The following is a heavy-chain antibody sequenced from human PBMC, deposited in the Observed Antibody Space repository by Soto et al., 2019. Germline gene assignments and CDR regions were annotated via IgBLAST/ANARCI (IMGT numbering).Heavy chain of an antibody. D-gene: IGHD4-17*01. Sequence: PGGSLRLSCAASGFTFSSYSMNWVRQAPGKGLEWVSSISSSSSYIYYADSVKGRFTISRDNAKNSLYLQMNSLRAEDTAVYYCASSGDYVGTNWFDPWGQGTLVTVSS. V-gene: IGHV3-21*01. CDR1: GFTFSSYS. CDR3: ASSGDYVGTNWFDP. CDR2: ISSSSSYI. J-gene: IGHJ5*02.